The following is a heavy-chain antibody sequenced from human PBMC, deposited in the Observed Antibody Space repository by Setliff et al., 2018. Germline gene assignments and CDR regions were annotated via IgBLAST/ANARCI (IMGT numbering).Heavy chain of an antibody. D-gene: IGHD2-2*03. CDR2: MSAYDGNT. V-gene: IGHV1-18*01. CDR3: TRSRAPSLGLAIDFDY. CDR1: GFTSYTFG. J-gene: IGHJ4*02. Sequence: GASVKVSCKTSGFTSYTFGLSWVRQDPGQGLEWMGWMSAYDGNTDYEQTFQDRVTMTIDTSTKTVFMELRRLRSDDTAVYYCTRSRAPSLGLAIDFDYWGQGTLVTVSS.